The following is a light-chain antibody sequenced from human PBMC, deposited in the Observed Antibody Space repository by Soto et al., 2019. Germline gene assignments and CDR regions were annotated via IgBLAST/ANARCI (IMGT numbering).Light chain of an antibody. Sequence: DIPMTQSPSTLFASVGDRVTVTCRATQSIGKRLAWYQQRPGKAPKLLIYKASTLQGGVPSRFSGSGSGTEFILTISSLQPDDFATYYCQQYSTSPLTFGGGTKVEI. CDR2: KAS. V-gene: IGKV1-5*03. J-gene: IGKJ4*01. CDR3: QQYSTSPLT. CDR1: QSIGKR.